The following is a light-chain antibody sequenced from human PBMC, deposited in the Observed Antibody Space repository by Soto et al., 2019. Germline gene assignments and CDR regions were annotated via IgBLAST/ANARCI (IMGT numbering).Light chain of an antibody. J-gene: IGLJ3*02. CDR3: EKWDDSRNGRV. CDR1: SSNIGSGYD. CDR2: GNT. V-gene: IGLV1-40*01. Sequence: QSVLTQPPSVSGAPGQRVTISCTGTSSNIGSGYDVHWYQHLPGTAPKLLIYGNTIRPSGVPDRFSGSKSGTSASLAISGLQSVDEADYYCEKWDDSRNGRVFGGGAKVTVL.